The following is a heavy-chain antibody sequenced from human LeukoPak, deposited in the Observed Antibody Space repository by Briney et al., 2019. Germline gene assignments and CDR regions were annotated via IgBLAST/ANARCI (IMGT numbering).Heavy chain of an antibody. D-gene: IGHD5-18*01. CDR1: GFTFSSSA. CDR2: ISNNGGYT. V-gene: IGHV3-23*01. J-gene: IGHJ4*02. CDR3: ARGRGYSYG. Sequence: GGSLRLSCAASGFTFSSSAMSWVRQAPGKGLEWVSAISNNGGYTYYADSVKGRFTISRDNSKNTLYLQMNSLRAEDTAVYYCARGRGYSYGWGQGTLVTVSS.